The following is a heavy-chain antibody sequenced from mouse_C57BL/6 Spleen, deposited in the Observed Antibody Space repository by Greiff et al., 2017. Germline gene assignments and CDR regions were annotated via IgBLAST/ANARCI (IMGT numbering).Heavy chain of an antibody. CDR2: INPGSGGT. J-gene: IGHJ2*01. D-gene: IGHD1-1*01. Sequence: LQEPGAELVRPGTSVKVSCKASGYAFTNYLIEWVKQRPGQGLEWIGVINPGSGGTNYNEKFKGKATLTADKSSSTAYMQLSSLTSEDSAVYFCARSLTTVVEDYWGQGTTLTVSS. CDR1: GYAFTNYL. V-gene: IGHV1-54*01. CDR3: ARSLTTVVEDY.